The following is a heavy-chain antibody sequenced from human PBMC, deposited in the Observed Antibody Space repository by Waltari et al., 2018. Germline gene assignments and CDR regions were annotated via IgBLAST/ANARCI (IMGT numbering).Heavy chain of an antibody. D-gene: IGHD2-15*01. J-gene: IGHJ4*02. CDR1: GYSISSGYY. CDR3: ARQGGCSGGSCSLVGY. V-gene: IGHV4-38-2*01. Sequence: QVQLQESGPGLVKPSETLSLTCAVSGYSISSGYYWGWIRQPPGKGLEWIGSIYHSGSTYSNPSLKSRVTISVDTSKNQFSLKLSSVTAADTAVYYCARQGGCSGGSCSLVGYWGQGTLVTVSS. CDR2: IYHSGST.